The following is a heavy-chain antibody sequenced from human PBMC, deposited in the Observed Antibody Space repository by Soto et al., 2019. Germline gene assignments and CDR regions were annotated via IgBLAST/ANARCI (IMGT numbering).Heavy chain of an antibody. D-gene: IGHD3-3*01. Sequence: PGGSLRLSCAASGFTFSSYWMHWVRQAPGKGLVWVSRINSDGSSTSYADSVKGRFTISRDNAKNTLYLQMNSLRAEDTAVYYCARDFTIILFLEWLPPTSFDYSGKGTLVTVSS. V-gene: IGHV3-74*01. J-gene: IGHJ4*02. CDR2: INSDGSST. CDR3: ARDFTIILFLEWLPPTSFDY. CDR1: GFTFSSYW.